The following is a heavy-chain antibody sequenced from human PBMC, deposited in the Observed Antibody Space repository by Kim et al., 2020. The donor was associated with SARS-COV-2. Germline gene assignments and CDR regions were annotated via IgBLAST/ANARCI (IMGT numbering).Heavy chain of an antibody. CDR3: ARVGSQRADDS. V-gene: IGHV3-21*01. Sequence: GGSLRLSCAASGFTFSSYTMNWVRQAPGKGLEWVSSISSCSNNIYYADSVKGRFTISRDNAKNSLCLQMNSLRAEDTAVYYCARVGSQRADDSWGQGTLVTVSS. CDR1: GFTFSSYT. CDR2: ISSCSNNI. J-gene: IGHJ4*02.